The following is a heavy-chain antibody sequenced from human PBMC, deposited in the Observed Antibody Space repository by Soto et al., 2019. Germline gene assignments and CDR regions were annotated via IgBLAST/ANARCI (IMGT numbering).Heavy chain of an antibody. Sequence: SETLSLTCTVSGGSISSYDCSWIRQPAWKGLEWIGRIYTSGSTNYNPSLKSRVTMSVETSKNQFYLKLSSVTAADTAVYYCAIGREGGSDSLGSGYYKKWFDPLGQGRLVTVSS. D-gene: IGHD3-3*01. CDR1: GGSISSYD. CDR3: AIGREGGSDSLGSGYYKKWFDP. V-gene: IGHV4-4*07. J-gene: IGHJ5*02. CDR2: IYTSGST.